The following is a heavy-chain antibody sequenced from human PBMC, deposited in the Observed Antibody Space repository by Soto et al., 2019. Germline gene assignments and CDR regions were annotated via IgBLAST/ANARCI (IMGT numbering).Heavy chain of an antibody. D-gene: IGHD3-16*01. CDR2: IKSDGSGT. V-gene: IGHV3-74*01. CDR1: GFTFSSYW. Sequence: EVQLVESGGGLVQPGESLTLSCAASGFTFSSYWMHWVRQAPGKGLVWVSRIKSDGSGTYYADSVKGRLTISRDNAKNTLYLQMNSLGVEDTAVYFCARGDGDRYLGRHWGQGTLVTVSS. J-gene: IGHJ4*02. CDR3: ARGDGDRYLGRH.